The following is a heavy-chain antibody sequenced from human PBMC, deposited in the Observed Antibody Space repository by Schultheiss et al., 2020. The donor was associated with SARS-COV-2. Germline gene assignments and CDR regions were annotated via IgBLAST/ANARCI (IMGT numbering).Heavy chain of an antibody. J-gene: IGHJ4*02. CDR2: INHSGST. Sequence: SETLSLTCTVSGGSISSSSYYWGWIRQPPGKGLEWIGEINHSGSTNYNPSLKSRVTISVDTSKNPFSMKLSSVTAADTAVYYCARRTTRSDYWGQGTLVTVSS. CDR3: ARRTTRSDY. CDR1: GGSISSSSYY. D-gene: IGHD4-11*01. V-gene: IGHV4-39*07.